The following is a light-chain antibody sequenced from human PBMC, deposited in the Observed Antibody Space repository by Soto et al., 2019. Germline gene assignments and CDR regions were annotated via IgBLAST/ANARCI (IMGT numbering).Light chain of an antibody. J-gene: IGLJ1*01. V-gene: IGLV2-8*01. CDR2: EVS. CDR1: SSDVGGYNY. Sequence: QSVLTQPPSASGSPGQSVTISCTGTSSDVGGYNYGSWYQHHPGKAPKLMVSEVSKRPSGVPDRFSGSKSGNTASLTVSGLHAEDEADYSCSSYAGNNNPYVCGPVTKVIVL. CDR3: SSYAGNNNPYV.